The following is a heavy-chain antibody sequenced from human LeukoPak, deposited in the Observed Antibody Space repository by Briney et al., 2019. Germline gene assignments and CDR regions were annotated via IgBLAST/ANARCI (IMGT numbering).Heavy chain of an antibody. Sequence: GGSLRLSCAASGFTFSSYAMSWVRQAPGKGLEWVSAISGSGGSTYYADSVKGRFTISRDNAKNSLYLQMNSLRAEDTAVYYCARGLRATSYAFDIWGQGTMVTVSS. CDR1: GFTFSSYA. V-gene: IGHV3-23*01. CDR2: ISGSGGST. J-gene: IGHJ3*02. D-gene: IGHD5-12*01. CDR3: ARGLRATSYAFDI.